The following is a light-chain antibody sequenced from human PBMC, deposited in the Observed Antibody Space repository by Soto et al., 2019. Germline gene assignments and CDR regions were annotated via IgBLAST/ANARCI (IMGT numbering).Light chain of an antibody. CDR3: TSYTPSSTYV. CDR2: AVS. CDR1: SSDVGNYDY. Sequence: QSALTKPASVSGSPGQSITISCTGTSSDVGNYDYVSWYQQYPGKAPKLMIYAVSRRPSGVSNRFSGSKSGNTASLTISGLQAEDGADYYCTSYTPSSTYVFGTGTKLTVL. V-gene: IGLV2-14*03. J-gene: IGLJ1*01.